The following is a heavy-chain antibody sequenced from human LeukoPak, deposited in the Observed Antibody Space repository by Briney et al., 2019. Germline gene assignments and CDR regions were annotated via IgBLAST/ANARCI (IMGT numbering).Heavy chain of an antibody. D-gene: IGHD6-19*01. V-gene: IGHV1-69*05. J-gene: IGHJ5*02. CDR3: ARMWLARNWFDP. Sequence: SVKVSCKASGYTFTSYYMHWVRQAPGQGLEWMGGIIPIFGTANYAQKFQGRVTITTDESTSTAYMELSSLRSEDTAVYYCARMWLARNWFDPWGQGTLVTVSS. CDR1: GYTFTSYY. CDR2: IIPIFGTA.